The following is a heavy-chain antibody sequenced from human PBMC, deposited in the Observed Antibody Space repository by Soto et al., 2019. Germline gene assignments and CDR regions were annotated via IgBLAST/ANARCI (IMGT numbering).Heavy chain of an antibody. CDR2: IYHSGST. V-gene: IGHV4-4*02. CDR3: ARGYNWNSDAFDI. J-gene: IGHJ3*02. D-gene: IGHD1-7*01. CDR1: GGSISSSEW. Sequence: TLSLTCAVSGGSISSSEWWRLVRQPPGKGLKWIGEIYHSGSTNYNPSLKSRVTISVDKSKNQFSLKLSSVTAADTAVYYCARGYNWNSDAFDIWGQGTMVT.